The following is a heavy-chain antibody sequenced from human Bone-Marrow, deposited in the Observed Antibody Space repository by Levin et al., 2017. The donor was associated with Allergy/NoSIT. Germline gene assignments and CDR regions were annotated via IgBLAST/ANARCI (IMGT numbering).Heavy chain of an antibody. V-gene: IGHV1-2*02. CDR1: GYTFTGYY. J-gene: IGHJ4*02. CDR3: VREDGGSSPFDS. Sequence: MTGGSLRLSCKASGYTFTGYYIHWVRQAPGQGLEWMGWISPNTGGTNFAQKFQGRVTMTRDTSISTAYVELSRLTSDDTAVYYCVREDGGSSPFDSWGQGTLVTVSS. D-gene: IGHD6-6*01. CDR2: ISPNTGGT.